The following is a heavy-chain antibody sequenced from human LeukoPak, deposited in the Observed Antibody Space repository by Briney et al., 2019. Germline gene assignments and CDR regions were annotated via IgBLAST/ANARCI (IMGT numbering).Heavy chain of an antibody. CDR2: IYHSGST. CDR3: ARDRGGYSGYGREHWFDP. D-gene: IGHD5-12*01. CDR1: GYSISSGYY. J-gene: IGHJ5*02. Sequence: PSETLSLTCTVSGYSISSGYYWGWIRQPPGKGLEWIGSIYHSGSTYYNPSLKSRVTISVDTSKNQFSLKLSSVTAADTAVYYCARDRGGYSGYGREHWFDPWGQGTLVTVSS. V-gene: IGHV4-38-2*02.